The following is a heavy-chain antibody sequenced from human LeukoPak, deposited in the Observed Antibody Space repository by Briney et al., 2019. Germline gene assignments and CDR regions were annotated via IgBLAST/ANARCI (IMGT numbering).Heavy chain of an antibody. CDR1: GLTFSSFA. V-gene: IGHV3-23*01. CDR2: VSGSCCAT. Sequence: GGSLRLSCAASGLTFSSFAMRGVRQAPGKGLEGVSSVSGSCCATYYADSVKGRFTISRDNSKNTLFLHMRSPSVEDTAIYYCAKEGTYYDSSGYYTHWGQGTMVAVSS. J-gene: IGHJ4*02. D-gene: IGHD3-22*01. CDR3: AKEGTYYDSSGYYTH.